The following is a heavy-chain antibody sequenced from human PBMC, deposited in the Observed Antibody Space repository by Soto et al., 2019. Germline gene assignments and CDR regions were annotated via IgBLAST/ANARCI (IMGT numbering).Heavy chain of an antibody. V-gene: IGHV4-59*03. CDR3: AADFFGSGSSHSGRKYYGMDV. J-gene: IGHJ6*02. CDR2: IFDSAIT. CDR1: GGSITNSY. D-gene: IGHD3-10*01. Sequence: SETLSLTCSVPGGSITNSYWSWIRQPPGQGLEWIGYIFDSAITRYNPSLKSRVTMSMDTSQNQVSLRLTSVTAADTAVYYCAADFFGSGSSHSGRKYYGMDVWGQGATVTVSS.